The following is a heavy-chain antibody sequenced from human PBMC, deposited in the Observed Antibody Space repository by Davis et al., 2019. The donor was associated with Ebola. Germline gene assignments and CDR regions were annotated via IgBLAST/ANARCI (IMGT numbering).Heavy chain of an antibody. V-gene: IGHV4-4*08. CDR2: IYTSGST. D-gene: IGHD2-15*01. J-gene: IGHJ6*02. Sequence: PSETLSLTCTVSGGSISSYYWSWIRQPPGKGLEWIGYIYTSGSTNYNPSLKSRVTISVDTSKNQFSLKLSSVTAADTAVYYCAKSGGSSYYYYYGMDVWGQGTTVTVSS. CDR1: GGSISSYY. CDR3: AKSGGSSYYYYYGMDV.